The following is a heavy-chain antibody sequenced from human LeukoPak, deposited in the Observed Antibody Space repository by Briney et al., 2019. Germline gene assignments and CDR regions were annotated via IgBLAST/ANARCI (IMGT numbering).Heavy chain of an antibody. V-gene: IGHV4-34*01. Sequence: SETLSLTCAVYGGSFSGYYWSWIRQPPGKGLELIGEINHGGSTNYNPSLKSRVTISVDTSKNQFSLKLSTVTAADTAVYYCARGSHYYYGSGSDHYYYYYYMDVWGKGTTVTVSS. CDR2: INHGGST. CDR3: ARGSHYYYGSGSDHYYYYYYMDV. J-gene: IGHJ6*03. CDR1: GGSFSGYY. D-gene: IGHD3-10*01.